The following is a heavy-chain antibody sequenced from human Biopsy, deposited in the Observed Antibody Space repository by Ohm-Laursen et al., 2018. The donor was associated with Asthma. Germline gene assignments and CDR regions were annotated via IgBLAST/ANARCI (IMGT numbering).Heavy chain of an antibody. V-gene: IGHV1-24*01. J-gene: IGHJ4*02. D-gene: IGHD4-17*01. CDR1: GYSLTDLS. CDR3: ASDFPKDYVRYNFQF. CDR2: HDHEEGGT. Sequence: SVKVSCKISGYSLTDLSMHWVRQAPGQGLEWMGGHDHEEGGTVNAWRFQGRVTMTEDTSTDTAYMELSSLSSDDTAVYYCASDFPKDYVRYNFQFWGQGTLVNVSS.